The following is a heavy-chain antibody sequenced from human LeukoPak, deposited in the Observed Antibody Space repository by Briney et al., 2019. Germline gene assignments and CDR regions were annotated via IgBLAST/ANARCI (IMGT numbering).Heavy chain of an antibody. CDR1: GGSISSGDNY. Sequence: KLRETLSLTCTVSGGSISSGDNYWSWIRQSPGEGLEWIGYIHYRGSTNYNPSLKSRVTISVDTSKNQFPLKLSSLTAADTAVYYCARSVLGYSYGLHIDYWGQGTLVTVSS. V-gene: IGHV4-61*08. J-gene: IGHJ4*02. CDR3: ARSVLGYSYGLHIDY. D-gene: IGHD5-18*01. CDR2: IHYRGST.